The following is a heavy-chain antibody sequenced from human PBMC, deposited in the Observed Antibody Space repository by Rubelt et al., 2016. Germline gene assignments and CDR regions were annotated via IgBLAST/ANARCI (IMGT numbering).Heavy chain of an antibody. CDR2: IYYSGTT. V-gene: IGHV4-39*01. CDR1: GDSISSSSYY. Sequence: QLQLQESGPGLVKPSETLSLTCTVSGDSISSSSYYWGWIRQPPGKGLEWIGSIYYSGTTYYNRSRKCLVIISGATVKNQFSLNQASVTGAETAVYYCARHLAPGPLNWCDPWGQGTLVTVSS. J-gene: IGHJ5*02. D-gene: IGHD6-6*01. CDR3: ARHLAPGPLNWCDP.